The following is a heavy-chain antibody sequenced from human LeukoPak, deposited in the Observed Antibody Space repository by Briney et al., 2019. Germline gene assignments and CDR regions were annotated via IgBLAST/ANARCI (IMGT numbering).Heavy chain of an antibody. J-gene: IGHJ4*02. CDR1: GFTFSSYA. D-gene: IGHD1-26*01. CDR2: IYASGENT. CDR3: VRGLRELPY. Sequence: GESLRLSCAASGFTFSSYAMTWVRQAPGKGLEWVSGIYASGENTYYADSVKGRFTISRDNSKNTLYLQMNSLRGEDTAVYYCVRGLRELPYWGQGTLVTVSS. V-gene: IGHV3-23*01.